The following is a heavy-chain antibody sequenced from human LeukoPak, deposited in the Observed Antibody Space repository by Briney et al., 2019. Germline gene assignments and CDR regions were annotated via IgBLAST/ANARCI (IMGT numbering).Heavy chain of an antibody. CDR1: GFTVSSNY. CDR3: ARDLGYCSSTSCYYYYGMDV. Sequence: PGGSLTLSCAPSGFTVSSNYMSWVRQAPGKGLEWVSVIYSGGSTYYADSVKGRFTISRDNSKNTLYLQMNSLRAEDTAVYYCARDLGYCSSTSCYYYYGMDVWGQGTTVTVSS. D-gene: IGHD2-2*01. J-gene: IGHJ6*01. V-gene: IGHV3-53*01. CDR2: IYSGGST.